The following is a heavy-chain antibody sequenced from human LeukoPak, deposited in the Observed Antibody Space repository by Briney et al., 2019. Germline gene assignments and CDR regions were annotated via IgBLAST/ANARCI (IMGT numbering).Heavy chain of an antibody. CDR2: INHSGST. Sequence: SETLSLTCAVYGGSFSGYYWSWIRQPPGKGLEWIGEINHSGSTNYNPSLKSRVTISVDTSKNQFSLKLTSVTAADTAVYYCARGTIVAPYIDYWGQGTLVTVSS. CDR1: GGSFSGYY. J-gene: IGHJ4*02. D-gene: IGHD5-12*01. V-gene: IGHV4-34*01. CDR3: ARGTIVAPYIDY.